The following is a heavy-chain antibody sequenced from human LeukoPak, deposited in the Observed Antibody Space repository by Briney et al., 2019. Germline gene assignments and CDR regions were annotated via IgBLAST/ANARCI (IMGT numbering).Heavy chain of an antibody. CDR2: IYHSGST. J-gene: IGHJ4*02. CDR1: GGSISSGGYY. D-gene: IGHD6-13*01. CDR3: ARRPPRRYSSSWYEPTNYFDY. Sequence: PSETLSLTCTVSGGSISSGGYYWSWIRQPPGKGLEWIGYIYHSGSTYYNPSLKSRVTISVDRSKNQFSLKLSSVTAADTAVYYCARRPPRRYSSSWYEPTNYFDYWGQGTLVTVSS. V-gene: IGHV4-30-2*01.